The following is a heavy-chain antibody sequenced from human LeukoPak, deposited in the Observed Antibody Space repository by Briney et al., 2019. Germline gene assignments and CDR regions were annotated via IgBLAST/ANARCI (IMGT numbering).Heavy chain of an antibody. J-gene: IGHJ3*02. V-gene: IGHV4-61*01. CDR3: ARDKDAFDI. CDR1: GGSVSSGSYY. Sequence: SEXLSLTCTVSGGSVSSGSYYWNWIRQPPGKGLEWIGYIYYSGGTNYNLSLKSRVTISVDTSKNQFSLKLSSVTAADTAVYYCARDKDAFDIWGQGTMVTVSS. CDR2: IYYSGGT.